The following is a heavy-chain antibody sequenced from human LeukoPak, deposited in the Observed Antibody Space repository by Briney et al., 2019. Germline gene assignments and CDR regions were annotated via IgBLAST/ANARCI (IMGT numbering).Heavy chain of an antibody. Sequence: PGGSLRLSCAASGFTFSSYAMSWVRQAPGKGLEWVSAISGSGGSTYYADSVEGRFTISRDNSKNTLYLQMNSLRAEDTAVYYCAKNYYDSSGYYPPKIFDYWGQGTLVTVSS. CDR2: ISGSGGST. CDR1: GFTFSSYA. D-gene: IGHD3-22*01. V-gene: IGHV3-23*01. J-gene: IGHJ4*02. CDR3: AKNYYDSSGYYPPKIFDY.